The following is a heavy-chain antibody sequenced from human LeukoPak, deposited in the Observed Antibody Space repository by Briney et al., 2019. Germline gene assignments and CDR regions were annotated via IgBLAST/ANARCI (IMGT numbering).Heavy chain of an antibody. J-gene: IGHJ4*02. D-gene: IGHD3-10*01. V-gene: IGHV4-39*01. CDR2: IYYSGST. Sequence: PSETLSLACTVSGGSITSSGYYWGWIRQPPGKGLEWIGSIYYSGSTYYNPSLKSRVTMSVDTSKNQFSLKLSSVTAADTAVYYCVCGVYTGVRGAIDYWGQGTLITVSS. CDR3: VCGVYTGVRGAIDY. CDR1: GGSITSSGYY.